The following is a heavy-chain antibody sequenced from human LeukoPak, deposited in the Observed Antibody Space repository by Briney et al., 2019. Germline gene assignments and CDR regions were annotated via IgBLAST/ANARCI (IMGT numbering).Heavy chain of an antibody. CDR3: AIWFGELFDVNY. CDR2: IIPIFGTA. Sequence: ASVKVSCKASGGTFSGYAISWVRQAPGQGLEWMGGIIPIFGTANYAQKFQGRVTITADKSTSTAYMELSSLRSEDTAVYYCAIWFGELFDVNYWGQGTLVTVSS. D-gene: IGHD3-10*01. CDR1: GGTFSGYA. J-gene: IGHJ4*02. V-gene: IGHV1-69*06.